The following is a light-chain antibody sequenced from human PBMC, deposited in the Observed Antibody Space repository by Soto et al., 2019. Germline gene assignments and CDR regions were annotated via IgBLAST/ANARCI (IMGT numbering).Light chain of an antibody. CDR1: QSLVHRDGNTY. V-gene: IGKV2-30*02. J-gene: IGKJ5*01. CDR3: TQGSPWPPIT. CDR2: KVS. Sequence: DVVVTQSPLSLPVTLGQAASISCRSSQSLVHRDGNTYLSWFRQRPGQSPRRLIYKVSNREAGVPDRFSGSGSGTDFTLKISRVEAEDVGLYYCTQGSPWPPITFGQGTRLE.